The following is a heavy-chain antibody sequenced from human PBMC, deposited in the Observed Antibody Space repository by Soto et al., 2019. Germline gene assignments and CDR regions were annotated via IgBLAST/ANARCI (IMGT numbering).Heavy chain of an antibody. CDR2: IYPGNSDT. V-gene: IGHV5-51*01. Sequence: GESLKISCQGSGYSFTSYWIGWVRQMPGKGLEWMGIIYPGNSDTRYSPSFQGQVTISADKSVRTAYLQWSSLKASDTAIYYCARRVDAFDVWGHGTMVTVSS. J-gene: IGHJ3*01. CDR3: ARRVDAFDV. CDR1: GYSFTSYW.